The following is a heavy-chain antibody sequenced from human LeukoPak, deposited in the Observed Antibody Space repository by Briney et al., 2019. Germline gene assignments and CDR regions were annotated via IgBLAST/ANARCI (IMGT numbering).Heavy chain of an antibody. Sequence: SETLSLTCTVSGGSISSYYWSWIRQPAGKGLEWIGRIYTSGSTTYNPSLKSRVTMSVDTSKNQFSLKLSSVTAADTAVYYCARADPVSGWYSVWFDPWGQGTLVTVSS. CDR1: GGSISSYY. J-gene: IGHJ5*02. CDR2: IYTSGST. D-gene: IGHD6-19*01. V-gene: IGHV4-4*07. CDR3: ARADPVSGWYSVWFDP.